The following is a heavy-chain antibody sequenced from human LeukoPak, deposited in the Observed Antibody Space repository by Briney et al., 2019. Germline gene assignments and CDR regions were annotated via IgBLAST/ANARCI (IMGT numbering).Heavy chain of an antibody. CDR1: RYTFTGYY. CDR3: ARAHRHGSGSYGISGDY. CDR2: INPNSGGT. V-gene: IGHV1-2*02. D-gene: IGHD3-10*01. J-gene: IGHJ4*02. Sequence: RASVKVSCKASRYTFTGYYMHWVRQAPGQGLEWMGWINPNSGGTNYAQKFQGRVTMTRDTSISTAYMELSRLRSDDTAVYYCARAHRHGSGSYGISGDYWGQGTLVTVSS.